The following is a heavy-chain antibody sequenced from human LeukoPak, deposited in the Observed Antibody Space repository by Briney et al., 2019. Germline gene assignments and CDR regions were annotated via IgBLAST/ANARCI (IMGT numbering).Heavy chain of an antibody. CDR1: GYTFTSYY. CDR2: INPSGGST. Sequence: ASVKVSCKASGYTFTSYYMHWVRQAPGQGLEWMGIINPSGGSTSYAQKFQGRVTMTTDTSTSTAYMELRSLRSDDTAVYYCARHTYYYDSSGYPGAFDIWGQGTMVTVSS. J-gene: IGHJ3*02. V-gene: IGHV1-46*01. CDR3: ARHTYYYDSSGYPGAFDI. D-gene: IGHD3-22*01.